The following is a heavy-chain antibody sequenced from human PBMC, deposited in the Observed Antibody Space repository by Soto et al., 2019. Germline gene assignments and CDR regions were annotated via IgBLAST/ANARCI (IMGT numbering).Heavy chain of an antibody. J-gene: IGHJ6*03. Sequence: QVQLVESGGGVVQPGRSLRLSCAASGFTFSSYGMHWVRQAPGKGLEWVAVIWYDGSNKYYADSVKGRFTISRDNSKNTLYLQMNSLRAEDTAVYYCARDRDYYYYMDVWGKGTTVTVSS. CDR1: GFTFSSYG. CDR3: ARDRDYYYYMDV. V-gene: IGHV3-33*01. D-gene: IGHD3-10*01. CDR2: IWYDGSNK.